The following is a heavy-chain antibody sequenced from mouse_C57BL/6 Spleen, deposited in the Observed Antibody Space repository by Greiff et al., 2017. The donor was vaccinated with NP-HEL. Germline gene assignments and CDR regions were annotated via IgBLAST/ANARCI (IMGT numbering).Heavy chain of an antibody. D-gene: IGHD1-1*01. J-gene: IGHJ2*01. CDR1: GFTITDYY. CDR3: TTLITTVVATDD. V-gene: IGHV14-1*01. Sequence: EVQLQQSGAELVRPGASVKLSCTASGFTITDYYMHWVKQRPEQGLEWIGRIDPEDGDTEYAPKFQGKATMTADTSSNTAYLQLSSLTSEDTAVYYCTTLITTVVATDDWGQGTTLTVSS. CDR2: IDPEDGDT.